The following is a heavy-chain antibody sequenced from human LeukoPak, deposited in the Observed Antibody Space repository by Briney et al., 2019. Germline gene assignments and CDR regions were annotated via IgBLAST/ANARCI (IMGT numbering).Heavy chain of an antibody. CDR1: GGSISRNSDY. V-gene: IGHV4-39*07. D-gene: IGHD3-22*01. Sequence: SETLSLNCTVSGGSISRNSDYWGWIRQPPGKGLEWIGSIYYGGSTYYNPSLKSRGTISVDTSKNQFSLKLSSVTAADTAVYYCARVGRYYDSSGRYFDYWGQGTLVTVSS. CDR3: ARVGRYYDSSGRYFDY. J-gene: IGHJ4*02. CDR2: IYYGGST.